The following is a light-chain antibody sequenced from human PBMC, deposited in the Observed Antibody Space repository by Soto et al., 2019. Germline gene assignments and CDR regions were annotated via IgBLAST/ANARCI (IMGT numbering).Light chain of an antibody. Sequence: DIQMTQSPSSLSASVGDRVTITCRASQSISSYLNWYQQKPGKAPKLLIYAASSLQSGVPSRFSGSGSGTDFTLTISSLQPEDFATYYCQQSYSTPRTFGNGTRVEI. V-gene: IGKV1-39*01. J-gene: IGKJ1*01. CDR3: QQSYSTPRT. CDR2: AAS. CDR1: QSISSY.